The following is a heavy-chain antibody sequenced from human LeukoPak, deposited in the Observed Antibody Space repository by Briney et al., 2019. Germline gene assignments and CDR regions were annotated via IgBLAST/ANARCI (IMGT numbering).Heavy chain of an antibody. CDR2: IWYDGSNK. J-gene: IGHJ4*02. Sequence: LPGGSLRLSCAASGFTFSSYGMHWVRQAPGKGLEWVAVIWYDGSNKYYADSVKGRFTISRDNSKNTLYLQMNSLRAEDTAVYYCAKALRYSGSYYDYWGQGTLVTVSS. D-gene: IGHD1-26*01. V-gene: IGHV3-33*06. CDR3: AKALRYSGSYYDY. CDR1: GFTFSSYG.